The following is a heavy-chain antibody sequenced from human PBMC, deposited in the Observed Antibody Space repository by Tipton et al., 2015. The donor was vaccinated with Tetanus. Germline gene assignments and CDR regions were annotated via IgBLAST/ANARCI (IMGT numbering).Heavy chain of an antibody. V-gene: IGHV4-30-4*01. CDR2: VYSTATT. Sequence: TLSLTCTVSGVSISGYYWSWIRRPPGKGPEWIGYVYSTATTYYNPSLKSRVTISVDTSKNQFSLKLTSVTAADTAVYYCARGEAYGDYPAMYFFDNWGQGTLLTVSS. CDR3: ARGEAYGDYPAMYFFDN. J-gene: IGHJ4*02. D-gene: IGHD4-17*01. CDR1: GVSISGYY.